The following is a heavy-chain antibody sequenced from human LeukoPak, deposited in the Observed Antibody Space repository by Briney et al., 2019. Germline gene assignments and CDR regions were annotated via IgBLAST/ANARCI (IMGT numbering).Heavy chain of an antibody. D-gene: IGHD6-13*01. V-gene: IGHV3-30*18. CDR2: ISYDGSNK. CDR3: AKDGQESGWYYFDY. Sequence: GGSLRLSCAASGFTFSSYGMHWVRQAPGKGLEWVAVISYDGSNKYYADSVKGRFTTSRDNSKNTLYLQMNSLRAEDTAVYYCAKDGQESGWYYFDYWGQGTLVTVSS. CDR1: GFTFSSYG. J-gene: IGHJ4*02.